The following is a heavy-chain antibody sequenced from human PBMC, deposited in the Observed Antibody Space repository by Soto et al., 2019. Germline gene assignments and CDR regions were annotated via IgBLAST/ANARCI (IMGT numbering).Heavy chain of an antibody. CDR1: GGTFSSYA. J-gene: IGHJ4*02. CDR3: ASLGYYDSSGYYYANGYY. V-gene: IGHV1-69*01. D-gene: IGHD3-22*01. Sequence: QVQLVQSGAEVKKPGSSVKVSCKASGGTFSSYAISWVRQAPGQGLEWMGGIIPIFGTANYAQKFQGRVTITADESTSTAYMELSSLRSEDTAVHYCASLGYYDSSGYYYANGYYWGQGTLVTVSS. CDR2: IIPIFGTA.